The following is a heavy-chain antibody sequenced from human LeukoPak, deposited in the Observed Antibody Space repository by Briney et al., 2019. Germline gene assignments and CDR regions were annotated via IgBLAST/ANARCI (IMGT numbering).Heavy chain of an antibody. J-gene: IGHJ4*02. CDR1: GFTFSSYA. V-gene: IGHV3-23*01. D-gene: IGHD2-2*01. Sequence: QPGGSLRLSCAASGFTFSSYAMSWVRQAPGKGLEWVSAISGSGGSTYYADSVKGRFTISRDNSKNTLYLQMNSLRAEDTAVYYCAKGPYCSSTSCYLTPNDYWGQGTLVTVSS. CDR3: AKGPYCSSTSCYLTPNDY. CDR2: ISGSGGST.